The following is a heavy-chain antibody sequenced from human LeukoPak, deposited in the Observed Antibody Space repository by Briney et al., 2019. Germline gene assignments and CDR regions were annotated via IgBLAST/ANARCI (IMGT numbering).Heavy chain of an antibody. V-gene: IGHV1-8*02. J-gene: IGHJ4*02. CDR1: GYTFTSYD. D-gene: IGHD6-6*01. CDR3: ARCIAARTCPLDY. CDR2: MNPNSGNT. Sequence: ASVKVSCKASGYTFTSYDINWVRQATGQGPEWMGWMNPNSGNTGYAQKFQGRVTITRNTSINTAYMGLSSLRSEDTAVYYCARCIAARTCPLDYWGQGTLVTVSS.